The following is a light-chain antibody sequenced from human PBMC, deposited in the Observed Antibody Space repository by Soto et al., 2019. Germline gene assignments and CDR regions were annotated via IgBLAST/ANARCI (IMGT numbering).Light chain of an antibody. J-gene: IGKJ4*01. V-gene: IGKV1-9*01. CDR1: QGISSY. Sequence: DIHLTHSPSFVSASVGDRVTITCRASQGISSYLAWYQQRPGKAPKVLIYAASTLQSGVPSRFSGSGSGKEFTLTISSLQPEDFGTYYCQQLNRYPLTIGGQTKVEIX. CDR3: QQLNRYPLT. CDR2: AAS.